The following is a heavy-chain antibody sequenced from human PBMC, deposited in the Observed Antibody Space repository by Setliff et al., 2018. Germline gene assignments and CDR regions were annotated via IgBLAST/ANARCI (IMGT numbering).Heavy chain of an antibody. CDR2: TIPMFGTT. D-gene: IGHD3-22*01. J-gene: IGHJ6*03. CDR3: VREGVDSRSSTDYRYYMDV. V-gene: IGHV1-69*05. CDR1: GATFSSHG. Sequence: SVKVSCKASGATFSSHGISWVRQAPGQGLEWMGGTIPMFGTTEYAQKFQGRLTIITDESTNTACMQLSSLGSDETAVYYCVREGVDSRSSTDYRYYMDVWGKGTTVTVSS.